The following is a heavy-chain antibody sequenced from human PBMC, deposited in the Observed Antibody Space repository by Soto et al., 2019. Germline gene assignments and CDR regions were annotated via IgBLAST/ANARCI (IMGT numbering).Heavy chain of an antibody. D-gene: IGHD2-2*01. CDR1: GFTFGDYG. J-gene: IGHJ3*01. CDR2: IWYDGSNK. Sequence: AESLIISCAASGFTFGDYGMHWVRQAPGKGLEWVAVIWYDGSNKYYADSVKGRFTISRDKSKNTLYLQMNSLRAEDTAVYYCARGDIVVVPAGVLANDGQLRLWGQGTMVTVSS. V-gene: IGHV3-33*01. CDR3: ARGDIVVVPAGVLANDGQLRL.